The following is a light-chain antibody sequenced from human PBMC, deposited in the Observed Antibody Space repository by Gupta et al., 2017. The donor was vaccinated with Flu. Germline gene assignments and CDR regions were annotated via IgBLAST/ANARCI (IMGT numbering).Light chain of an antibody. CDR1: QSISSY. V-gene: IGKV1-39*01. CDR2: AAS. CDR3: QQSYSTPQT. J-gene: IGKJ4*01. Sequence: SVGDRVTITCRASQSISSYLNWYQQKPGKAPKLLIYAASSLQSGVPSRFSGSGSGTDFTLTISSLQPEDFATYSCQQSYSTPQTFGGGTKVEIK.